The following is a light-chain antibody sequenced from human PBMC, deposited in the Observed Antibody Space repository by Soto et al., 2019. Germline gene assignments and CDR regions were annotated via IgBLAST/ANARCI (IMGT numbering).Light chain of an antibody. J-gene: IGLJ1*01. CDR3: CSYAGSYTLV. CDR2: DVN. Sequence: QSVLTQPRSVSGSPGRSVTISCTGTSSDVGGYNYVSWYQQHPGKAPKLMIYDVNKRPSGVPDRFSGSKSGNTASLTISGLQAEDEADYYCCSYAGSYTLVFGTGTKVTVL. V-gene: IGLV2-11*01. CDR1: SSDVGGYNY.